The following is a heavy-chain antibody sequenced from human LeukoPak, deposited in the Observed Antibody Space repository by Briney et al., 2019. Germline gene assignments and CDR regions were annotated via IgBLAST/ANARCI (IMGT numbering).Heavy chain of an antibody. V-gene: IGHV1-69*13. CDR3: ASKERDSGIDY. J-gene: IGHJ4*02. D-gene: IGHD1-26*01. Sequence: ASVKVSCKASRGTFSSYAISWVRQAPGQGLEWMGGIIPIFGTANYAQKFQGRVTITADESTSTAYMELSSLRSEDTAVYYCASKERDSGIDYWGQGTLVTVSS. CDR1: RGTFSSYA. CDR2: IIPIFGTA.